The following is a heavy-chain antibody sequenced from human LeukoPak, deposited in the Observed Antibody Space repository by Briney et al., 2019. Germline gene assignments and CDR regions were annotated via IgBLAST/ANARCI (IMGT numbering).Heavy chain of an antibody. CDR2: IYYSGST. CDR3: ARAPYYYDSPPSWFDP. D-gene: IGHD3-22*01. CDR1: GGSISSYY. J-gene: IGHJ5*02. V-gene: IGHV4-59*01. Sequence: PETLSLTCTVSGGSISSYYWSWIRQPPGKGLEWIGYIYYSGSTNYNPSLKSRVTISVDTSKNQFSLKLSSVTAADTAVYYCARAPYYYDSPPSWFDPWGQGTLVTVSS.